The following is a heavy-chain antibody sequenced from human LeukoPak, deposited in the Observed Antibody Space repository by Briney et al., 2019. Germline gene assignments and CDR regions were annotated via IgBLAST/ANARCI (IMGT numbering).Heavy chain of an antibody. J-gene: IGHJ3*01. CDR1: GFSLTTYE. CDR2: ITSDGSPT. CDR3: PRDISSSTRAFDV. D-gene: IGHD2-15*01. Sequence: GGSLRLSCAASGFSLTTYEMTWVRQAPGKGLEWVSFITSDGSPTFYADSVKGRFTIFRDTAKNSLYLQMNNLRGEDTAIYYCPRDISSSTRAFDVWGQGTMVTVSS. V-gene: IGHV3-48*03.